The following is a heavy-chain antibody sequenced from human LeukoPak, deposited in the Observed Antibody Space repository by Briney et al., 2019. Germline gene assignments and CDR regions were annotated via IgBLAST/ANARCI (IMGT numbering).Heavy chain of an antibody. V-gene: IGHV3-23*01. CDR1: GFTFGSYA. CDR2: ISGSGGST. Sequence: PGGSLRISCAASGFTFGSYAMSWVRQAPGKGLEWVSAISGSGGSTYYADSVKGRFTISRDNSKNTLYLQMNSLRAEDTAVYYCAKGCTYEFWSGYVYVYSGQGTLVTVSS. CDR3: AKGCTYEFWSGYVYVY. D-gene: IGHD3-3*01. J-gene: IGHJ4*02.